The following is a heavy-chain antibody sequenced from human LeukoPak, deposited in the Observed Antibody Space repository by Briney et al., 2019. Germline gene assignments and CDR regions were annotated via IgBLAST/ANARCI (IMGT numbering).Heavy chain of an antibody. CDR3: ARAMRITIFKGGFDP. D-gene: IGHD3-3*01. CDR1: GGSISSSNYY. CDR2: VYYSGSA. Sequence: SETLSLTCHVSGGSISSSNYYWGWIRQPPGKGLEWIGNVYYSGSASLNPSLKSRVTISVDTSKNQFSLKLSSVTAADTAVYYCARAMRITIFKGGFDPWGQGALVTVSS. J-gene: IGHJ5*02. V-gene: IGHV4-39*07.